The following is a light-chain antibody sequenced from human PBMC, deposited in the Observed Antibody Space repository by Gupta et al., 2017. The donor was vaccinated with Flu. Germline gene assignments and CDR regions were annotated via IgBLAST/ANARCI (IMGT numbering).Light chain of an antibody. CDR3: SSYTSSSPPVV. CDR1: SSDIGSYNR. J-gene: IGLJ3*02. V-gene: IGLV2-18*02. Sequence: QSALTPPPSVSGSPGQSVTLSCTGSSSDIGSYNRVSWYQQPPGTAPKLMIYEVSNRPSGVPDRFSGSKSGNTASLTISGLQAEDEADYYCSSYTSSSPPVVFGGGTKLTVL. CDR2: EVS.